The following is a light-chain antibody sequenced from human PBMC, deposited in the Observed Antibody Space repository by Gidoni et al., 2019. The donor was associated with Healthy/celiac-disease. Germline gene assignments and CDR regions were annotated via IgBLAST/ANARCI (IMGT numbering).Light chain of an antibody. Sequence: IVLTQSPGPLSLSPGERATLSCRASQSVSSSYLAWYQQKPGQAPRHLIYGASSRATGIPDRFSGSGSGTDFTLTISRLEPEDFAVYYCQQYGSSPPLTFGGGTKVEIK. CDR1: QSVSSSY. V-gene: IGKV3-20*01. CDR3: QQYGSSPPLT. J-gene: IGKJ4*01. CDR2: GAS.